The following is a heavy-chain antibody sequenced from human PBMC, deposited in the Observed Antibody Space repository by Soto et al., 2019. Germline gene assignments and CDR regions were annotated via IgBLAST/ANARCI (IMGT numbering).Heavy chain of an antibody. V-gene: IGHV3-11*01. D-gene: IGHD3-10*01. CDR1: GFTFSDYY. CDR2: ISSSGSTI. J-gene: IGHJ5*02. Sequence: SGGSLRLSCAASGFTFSDYYMSWIRQAPGKGLEWVSYISSSGSTIYYADSVKGRFTISRDNAKNSLYLQMNSLRAEDTAVYYCARDMVRASGWFDPWGQGTLVTVSS. CDR3: ARDMVRASGWFDP.